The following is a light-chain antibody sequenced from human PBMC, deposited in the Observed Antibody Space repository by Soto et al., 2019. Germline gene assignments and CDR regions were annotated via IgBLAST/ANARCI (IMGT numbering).Light chain of an antibody. V-gene: IGKV1-39*01. CDR3: QQSYSTPPWT. J-gene: IGKJ1*01. CDR2: AAS. CDR1: QSISSY. Sequence: DIHVDTGSCSLSSSLVERVTITCRASQSISSYLNWYQQKPGKAPKLLIYAASNLQSGVPSRCSGSGSGTDFTLTISSLQPEDFATYYCQQSYSTPPWTFGQGTKVDIK.